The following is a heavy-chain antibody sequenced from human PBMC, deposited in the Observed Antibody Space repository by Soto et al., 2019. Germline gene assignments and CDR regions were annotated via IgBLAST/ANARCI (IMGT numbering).Heavy chain of an antibody. CDR1: GYSFTSYW. D-gene: IGHD6-13*01. CDR3: AKGFDSSSWYDGYNWFDP. Sequence: GESLKISCKGSGYSFTSYWIGWVRQMPGKGLEWMGIIYPGDSDTRYSPSFQGQVTISADKSISTAYLQWSSLKASDTAMYYCAKGFDSSSWYDGYNWFDPWGQGTLVTVSS. V-gene: IGHV5-51*01. J-gene: IGHJ5*02. CDR2: IYPGDSDT.